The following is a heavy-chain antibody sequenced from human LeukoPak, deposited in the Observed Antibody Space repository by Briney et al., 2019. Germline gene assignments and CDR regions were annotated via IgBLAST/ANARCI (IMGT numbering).Heavy chain of an antibody. V-gene: IGHV4-59*08. CDR2: IYYSGST. J-gene: IGHJ4*02. D-gene: IGHD6-13*01. CDR3: ARAMYSSSWYPQYYFDY. CDR1: GGSISSYY. Sequence: PSETLSLTCTVSGGSISSYYWSWIRQPPGKGLEWIGYIYYSGSTNYNPSLKSRVTISVDTSKNQFSLKPSSVTAADAAVYYCARAMYSSSWYPQYYFDYWGQGTLVTVSS.